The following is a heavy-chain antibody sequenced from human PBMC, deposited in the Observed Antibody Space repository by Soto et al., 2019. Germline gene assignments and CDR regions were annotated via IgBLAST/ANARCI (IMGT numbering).Heavy chain of an antibody. Sequence: EVPLVDSGGDLIQPGGSLRLSCGASGFTVSGNSLSWVRQAPGKGLEWVSYIYIDGSTYYADSVRGRFTLTRDNSKNTLYLQMNNLRGEDTAVYYCARDGGSGTAVAGRQYSGMDVWGQGTTVTVSS. V-gene: IGHV3-53*01. J-gene: IGHJ6*02. CDR3: ARDGGSGTAVAGRQYSGMDV. CDR2: IYIDGST. CDR1: GFTVSGNS. D-gene: IGHD6-19*01.